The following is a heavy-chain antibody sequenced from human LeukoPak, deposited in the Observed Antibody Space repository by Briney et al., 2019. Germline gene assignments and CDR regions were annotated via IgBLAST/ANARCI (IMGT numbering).Heavy chain of an antibody. J-gene: IGHJ4*02. CDR1: GGSISSYY. Sequence: PSETLSLTCTVSGGSISSYYWSWLRQPAGKGLEWIGRIYNSGSTNYNPSLKSRVTMSVDTSKNQFSLKLSSVTAADTAVYYCARDSYYYDSSGYYRFDYWGQGTLVTVSS. CDR2: IYNSGST. V-gene: IGHV4-4*07. CDR3: ARDSYYYDSSGYYRFDY. D-gene: IGHD3-22*01.